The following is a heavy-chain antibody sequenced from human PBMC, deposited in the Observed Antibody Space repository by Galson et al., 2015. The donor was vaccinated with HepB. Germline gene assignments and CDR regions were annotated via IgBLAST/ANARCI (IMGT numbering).Heavy chain of an antibody. J-gene: IGHJ4*02. CDR1: GFTFSSYS. D-gene: IGHD2-2*02. CDR3: ARVRLLYRYFDY. V-gene: IGHV3-21*01. CDR2: ISSSSYI. Sequence: SLRLSGAASGFTFSSYSMNWVRQAPGKGLEWVSSISSSSYIYYADSVKGRFTISRDNAKNSLYLQMNSLRAEDTAVYYCARVRLLYRYFDYWGQGTLVTVSS.